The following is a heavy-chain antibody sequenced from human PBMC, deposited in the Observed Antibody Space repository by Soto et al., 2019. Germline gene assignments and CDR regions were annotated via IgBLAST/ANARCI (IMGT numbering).Heavy chain of an antibody. CDR2: IDPSDSYT. V-gene: IGHV5-10-1*01. CDR3: AIQPGIAVAGTFGYYYYYGMDV. Sequence: GESLKISCKGSGYSFTSYWISWVRQMPGKGLEWMGRIDPSDSYTNYSPSFKGHVTISADKSISTAYLQWSSLKASDTAMYYCAIQPGIAVAGTFGYYYYYGMDVWGQGTTVTVSS. D-gene: IGHD6-19*01. CDR1: GYSFTSYW. J-gene: IGHJ6*02.